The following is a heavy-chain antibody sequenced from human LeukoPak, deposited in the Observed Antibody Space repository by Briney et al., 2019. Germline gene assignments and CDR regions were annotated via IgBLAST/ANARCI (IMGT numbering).Heavy chain of an antibody. Sequence: SQTLSLACAISGDSVSSNSAAWNWMRQSPSRGLEWLGRTYYRSKWYNDYAVSVKSRITINPDTSKNQFSLQLNSVTPEDTAVYYCARFSSSSSSVNNYYYYYYMDVWGKGTTVTVSS. D-gene: IGHD6-6*01. CDR1: GDSVSSNSAA. CDR3: ARFSSSSSSVNNYYYYYYMDV. V-gene: IGHV6-1*01. CDR2: TYYRSKWYN. J-gene: IGHJ6*03.